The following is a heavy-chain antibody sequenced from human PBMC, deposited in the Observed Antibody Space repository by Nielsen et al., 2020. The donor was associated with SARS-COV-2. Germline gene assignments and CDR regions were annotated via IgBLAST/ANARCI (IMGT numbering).Heavy chain of an antibody. D-gene: IGHD6-19*01. Sequence: GESLKISCAASGFTFSSYAMHWVRQAPGKGLEWVAVISYDGSNKYYADSVKGRFTISRDNSKNTLYLQMNSLRAEDTAVYYCASTSGWYGGFNYWGQGTLVTVSS. CDR1: GFTFSSYA. V-gene: IGHV3-30-3*01. CDR3: ASTSGWYGGFNY. CDR2: ISYDGSNK. J-gene: IGHJ4*02.